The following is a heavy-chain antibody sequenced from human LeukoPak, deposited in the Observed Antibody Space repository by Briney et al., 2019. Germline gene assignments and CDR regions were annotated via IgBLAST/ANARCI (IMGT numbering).Heavy chain of an antibody. Sequence: GGSLRLSCAASGFTFSSYSMNWVRQAPGKGLEWVSAISGSGGSTYYADSVKGRFTISRDNSRNTLYLQMNSLRAEDTAVYYCAKEDYSITRTFDYWGQGTLVTVSS. D-gene: IGHD6-13*01. CDR1: GFTFSSYS. V-gene: IGHV3-23*01. CDR2: ISGSGGST. CDR3: AKEDYSITRTFDY. J-gene: IGHJ4*02.